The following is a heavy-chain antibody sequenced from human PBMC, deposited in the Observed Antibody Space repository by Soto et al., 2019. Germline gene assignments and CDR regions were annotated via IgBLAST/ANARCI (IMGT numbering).Heavy chain of an antibody. CDR3: ARGVYSSSGGWFDP. CDR2: INHSGST. CDR1: GGSFSGYY. D-gene: IGHD6-13*01. J-gene: IGHJ5*02. V-gene: IGHV4-34*01. Sequence: SETLSLTCAVYGGSFSGYYWSWIRQPPGKGLEWIGEINHSGSTNYNPSLKSRVTISVDTSKNQFSLKLSSVTAADTAVYYCARGVYSSSGGWFDPWGQGTLVTVS.